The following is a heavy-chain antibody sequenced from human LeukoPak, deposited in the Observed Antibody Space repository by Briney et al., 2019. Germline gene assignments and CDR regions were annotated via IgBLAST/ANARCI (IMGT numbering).Heavy chain of an antibody. CDR2: TSYDGSNK. CDR1: GFTFSSFS. V-gene: IGHV3-30*18. J-gene: IGHJ6*02. Sequence: GGSLRLSCAATGFTFSSFSMHWVRQAPDKGLEWVAVTSYDGSNKYYADSVKGRFTISRDNSKNTLYLQMNSLRTEDTAVYYCAKGRVGANGYYYYGMDVWGQGTTVTVSS. D-gene: IGHD1-26*01. CDR3: AKGRVGANGYYYYGMDV.